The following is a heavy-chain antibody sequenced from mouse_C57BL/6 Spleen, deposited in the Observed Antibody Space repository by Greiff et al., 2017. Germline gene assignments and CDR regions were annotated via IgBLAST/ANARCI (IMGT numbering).Heavy chain of an antibody. Sequence: VQVVESGPGLVQPSQSLSITCTVSGFSLTSYGVHWVRQSPGKGLEWLGVIWSGGSTDYNAAFISRLSISKDNSKGQVFFKMNSLQADDTAIYYWARTLYGSSSNWYFDVWGTGTTVTVSS. CDR2: IWSGGST. D-gene: IGHD1-1*01. CDR1: GFSLTSYG. CDR3: ARTLYGSSSNWYFDV. J-gene: IGHJ1*03. V-gene: IGHV2-2*01.